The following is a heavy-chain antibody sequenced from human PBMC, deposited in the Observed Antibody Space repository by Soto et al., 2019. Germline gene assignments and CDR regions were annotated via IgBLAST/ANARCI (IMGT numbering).Heavy chain of an antibody. CDR3: AKDEKAVAGTISDAFDI. V-gene: IGHV3-9*01. D-gene: IGHD6-19*01. J-gene: IGHJ3*02. CDR1: GFTFDDYA. Sequence: SLRRSCEASGFTFDDYAMHWVRQATGKGLEWVSGISWNSGSIGYADSVKGRFTISRDNAKNSLYLQMNSLRAEDTALYYCAKDEKAVAGTISDAFDIWGQGTMVTVSS. CDR2: ISWNSGSI.